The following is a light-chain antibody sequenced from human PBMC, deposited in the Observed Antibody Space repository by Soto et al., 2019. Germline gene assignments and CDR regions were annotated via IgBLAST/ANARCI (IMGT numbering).Light chain of an antibody. CDR1: QSVSSSF. J-gene: IGKJ5*01. CDR3: QQYGSSPRT. CDR2: GAS. V-gene: IGKV3-20*01. Sequence: EIVLTQSPGTLSLSPGERVTLSCRASQSVSSSFLAWYQQKVGQAPRLLIYGASSRATGIPDRFSGSGSGTDFTLTISRLEPEDFAVYYCQQYGSSPRTFGQGTRLEIK.